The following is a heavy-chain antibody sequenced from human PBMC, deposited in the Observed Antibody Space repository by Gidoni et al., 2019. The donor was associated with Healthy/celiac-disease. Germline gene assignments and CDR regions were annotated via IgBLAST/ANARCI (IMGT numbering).Heavy chain of an antibody. CDR1: GYSISSGYY. D-gene: IGHD3-16*02. J-gene: IGHJ2*01. CDR3: AIRAFHYDYVWGSYPVDWYFDL. Sequence: QVQLQESGPGLVKPSETLSLTCTVSGYSISSGYYWGWIRQPPGKGLEWIGSIYHSGSTYYNPSLKSRVTISVDTSKNQFSLKLSSVTAADTAVYYCAIRAFHYDYVWGSYPVDWYFDLWGRGTLVTVSS. CDR2: IYHSGST. V-gene: IGHV4-38-2*02.